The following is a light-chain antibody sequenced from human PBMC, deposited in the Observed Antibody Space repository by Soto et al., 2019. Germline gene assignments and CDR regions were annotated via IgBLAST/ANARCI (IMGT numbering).Light chain of an antibody. V-gene: IGLV2-23*01. CDR1: SSDAGNYNF. CDR3: CSYAGSSTSWV. CDR2: EDS. Sequence: QSVLTQPASVSGSPGQSITISCTGTSSDAGNYNFVSWYQQHPGKAPKVIIYEDSTRPSGVSNRISGSKSGNTASLTISGLQAEDEADYYCCSYAGSSTSWVFGGGTQQTVL. J-gene: IGLJ3*02.